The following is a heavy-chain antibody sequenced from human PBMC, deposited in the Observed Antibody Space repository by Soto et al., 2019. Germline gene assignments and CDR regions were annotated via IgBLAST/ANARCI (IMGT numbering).Heavy chain of an antibody. D-gene: IGHD3-22*01. Sequence: EVQLLESGGGLAQPGGSLRVSCAASGFPFSDYAMSWVRQAPGKGLEWVSIITATDGSTYYADSVKGRFTISRDDAKNTLHLQMNSLRVEDTAVYYCASTKYDSSAYYYWYLGLWGRGTLVTVSS. CDR2: ITATDGST. CDR3: ASTKYDSSAYYYWYLGL. CDR1: GFPFSDYA. V-gene: IGHV3-23*01. J-gene: IGHJ2*01.